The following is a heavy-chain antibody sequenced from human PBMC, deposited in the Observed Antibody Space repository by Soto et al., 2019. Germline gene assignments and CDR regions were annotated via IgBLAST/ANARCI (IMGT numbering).Heavy chain of an antibody. CDR1: RYTFSNFW. J-gene: IGHJ4*02. CDR2: IYPGVYET. Sequence: GESLKISCQCSRYTFSNFWIAWVRQLPGKGLEWMGIIYPGVYETRYSPSFHSKVTISADRSIGTAYLQWSSLEASDSAFYFCARSPRSNSYFDYWGQGALVTVSS. V-gene: IGHV5-51*01. D-gene: IGHD1-26*01. CDR3: ARSPRSNSYFDY.